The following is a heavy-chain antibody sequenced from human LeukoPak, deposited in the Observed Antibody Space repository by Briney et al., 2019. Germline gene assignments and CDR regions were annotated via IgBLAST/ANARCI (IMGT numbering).Heavy chain of an antibody. Sequence: PGGSLRLSCAASGFTFSSYSMNWVRQAPGKGLEWVSSISSSSSYIYYAGSVKGRFTSSRDNAKNSLYLQMDSLRAEDTAVYYCARFSYSSGWYGLYGMDVWGQGTTVTVSS. CDR3: ARFSYSSGWYGLYGMDV. CDR2: ISSSSSYI. V-gene: IGHV3-21*01. D-gene: IGHD6-19*01. CDR1: GFTFSSYS. J-gene: IGHJ6*02.